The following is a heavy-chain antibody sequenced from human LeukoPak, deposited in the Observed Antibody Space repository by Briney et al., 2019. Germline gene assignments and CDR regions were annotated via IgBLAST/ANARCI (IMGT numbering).Heavy chain of an antibody. CDR3: AEDSSGYYGMDV. J-gene: IGHJ6*02. CDR2: ISYDGSNK. CDR1: GFTFSSYG. D-gene: IGHD6-19*01. Sequence: PGGSLRLSCAASGFTFSSYGMHWVRQAPGKGLEWVAVISYDGSNKYYADSVKGRFTISRDNSKNTLYLQMNSLRAEDTAVYYCAEDSSGYYGMDVWGQGTTVTVSS. V-gene: IGHV3-30*18.